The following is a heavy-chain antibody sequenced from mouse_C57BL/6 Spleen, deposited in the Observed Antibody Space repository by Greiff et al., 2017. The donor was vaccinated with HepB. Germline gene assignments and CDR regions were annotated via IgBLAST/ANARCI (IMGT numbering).Heavy chain of an antibody. CDR3: ARRAYSYSMDY. CDR2: VSNGGGSN. D-gene: IGHD3-3*01. CDR1: GFTFSDYY. Sequence: EVMLVASGGGLVKPGGSLKLSCAASGFTFSDYYMYWVRQTPEQRLEWVAYVSNGGGSNYYQDTVKGRFTIYRYNAKNTLYLQMRRLKSDDTAMYYCARRAYSYSMDYWGQGTSVTVSS. J-gene: IGHJ4*01. V-gene: IGHV5-12*01.